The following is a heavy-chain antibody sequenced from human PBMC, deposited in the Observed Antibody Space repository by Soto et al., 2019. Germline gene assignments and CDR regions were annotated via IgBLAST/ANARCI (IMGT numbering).Heavy chain of an antibody. Sequence: SETLSLTCAVSGGSMSSGGYFWSWIRQPPGKGLEWIGYIYYSGSTYYNPSLKSRVTISVDTSKNQFSLKLSSVTAADTAVYYCASEIVGATTAYGFDYWGQGTLVTVSS. D-gene: IGHD1-26*01. CDR3: ASEIVGATTAYGFDY. J-gene: IGHJ4*02. CDR2: IYYSGST. CDR1: GGSMSSGGYF. V-gene: IGHV4-31*11.